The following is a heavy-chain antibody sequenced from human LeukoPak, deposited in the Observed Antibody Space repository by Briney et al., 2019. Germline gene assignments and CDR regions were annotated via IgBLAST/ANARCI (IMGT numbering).Heavy chain of an antibody. CDR3: ARGKVDYDILTGSETLDY. D-gene: IGHD3-9*01. J-gene: IGHJ4*02. Sequence: GGSLRLSCAASGFTFSSYSMNWVRQAPGKGLEWVSSISSSSSYIYYADSVKGRFTISRDNAKNSLYLQINSLRAEDTAVYYCARGKVDYDILTGSETLDYWGQGTLVTVSS. CDR1: GFTFSSYS. V-gene: IGHV3-21*01. CDR2: ISSSSSYI.